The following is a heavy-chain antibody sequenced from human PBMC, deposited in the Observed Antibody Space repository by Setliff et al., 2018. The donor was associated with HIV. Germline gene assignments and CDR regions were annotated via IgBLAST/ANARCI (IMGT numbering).Heavy chain of an antibody. J-gene: IGHJ3*02. CDR3: AKDLFPVKGPDAFDI. D-gene: IGHD2-21*01. CDR2: ISGSGGST. V-gene: IGHV3-23*01. Sequence: GGSLRLSCAASGFTFSSYAMSWVRQAPGKGLEWVSAISGSGGSTYYADSVKGRSTISRDNSKNTLYLQMNSLRAEDTAVYYCAKDLFPVKGPDAFDIWGQGTMVTVSS. CDR1: GFTFSSYA.